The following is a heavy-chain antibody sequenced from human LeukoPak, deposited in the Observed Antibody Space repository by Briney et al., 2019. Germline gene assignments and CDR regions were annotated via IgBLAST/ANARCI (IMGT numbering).Heavy chain of an antibody. CDR2: IYYSGST. CDR3: ARGQYYYGSGSYYGWFDP. J-gene: IGHJ5*02. V-gene: IGHV4-59*12. CDR1: GGSISSYY. Sequence: PSETLSLTCTVSGGSISSYYWSWIRQPPGKGLEWIGYIYYSGSTNYNPSLKSRVTMSVDTSKNQFSLKLSSVTAADTAVYYCARGQYYYGSGSYYGWFDPWGQGTLVTVSS. D-gene: IGHD3-10*01.